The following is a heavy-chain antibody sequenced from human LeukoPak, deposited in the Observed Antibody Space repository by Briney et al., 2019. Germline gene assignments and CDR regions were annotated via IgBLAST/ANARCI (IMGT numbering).Heavy chain of an antibody. CDR1: GYTFSSYG. CDR3: ARGLEAADDY. Sequence: GASVKVSCKASGYTFSSYGFSWVRQAPGQGLEWMGGIIPIFGTANYAQKFQGRVTITADESTSTAYMELSSLRSEDTAVYYCARGLEAADDYWGQGTLVTVSS. D-gene: IGHD6-13*01. CDR2: IIPIFGTA. J-gene: IGHJ4*02. V-gene: IGHV1-69*13.